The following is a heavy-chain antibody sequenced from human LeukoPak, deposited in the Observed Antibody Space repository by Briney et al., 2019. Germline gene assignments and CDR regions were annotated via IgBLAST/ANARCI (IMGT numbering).Heavy chain of an antibody. CDR2: IYSGGST. D-gene: IGHD3-22*01. CDR3: ARGDYYDSSGYYFLDY. J-gene: IGHJ4*02. V-gene: IGHV3-66*01. CDR1: GFTVSSNY. Sequence: GGSLRLSCAASGFTVSSNYMSWVRQAPGKGLEGVSVIYSGGSTYYADYVKGRFTISRDNSKNTLYLQMNSLRAEDTAVYYCARGDYYDSSGYYFLDYWGQGTLVTVSS.